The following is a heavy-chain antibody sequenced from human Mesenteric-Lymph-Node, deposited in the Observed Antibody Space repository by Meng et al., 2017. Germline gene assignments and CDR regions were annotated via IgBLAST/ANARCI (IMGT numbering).Heavy chain of an antibody. V-gene: IGHV5-51*01. CDR1: GYYFTSYW. Sequence: GGSLRLSCKGSGYYFTSYWIGWVRQMPGQGVEWMGMIYPADSGTRYSPSFQGQVTIPVDKSISTTYLQWSSLKAADTAMYYFASLVGDSYWSSGYYQDWGQGTLVTVSS. CDR2: IYPADSGT. D-gene: IGHD3-22*01. CDR3: ASLVGDSYWSSGYYQD. J-gene: IGHJ4*02.